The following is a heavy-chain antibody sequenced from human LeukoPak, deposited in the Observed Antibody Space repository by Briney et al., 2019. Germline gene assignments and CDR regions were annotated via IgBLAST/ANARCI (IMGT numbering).Heavy chain of an antibody. CDR2: FIPIYGTA. J-gene: IGHJ3*02. CDR3: ARDPENYYDSSGYYSRGAFDI. V-gene: IGHV1-69*01. CDR1: GGTFSSYA. D-gene: IGHD3-22*01. Sequence: AASVKVSCKASGGTFSSYAISWVRQAPGQGLEWMGGFIPIYGTANYAQKFQGRVTITADESTSTAYMELSSLRSEDTAVYYCARDPENYYDSSGYYSRGAFDIWGQGTMVTVSS.